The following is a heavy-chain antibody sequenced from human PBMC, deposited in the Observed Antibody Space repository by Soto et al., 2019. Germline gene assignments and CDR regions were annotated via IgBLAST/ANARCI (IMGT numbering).Heavy chain of an antibody. CDR2: VFYSGST. V-gene: IGHV4-61*01. CDR3: ARGGLYDSSGYHLAEDYFDY. Sequence: SETLSLTCTVSGGSVRSGRYYWSWIRQPPGKGLEWIGYVFYSGSTRYNPSLNSRVTISVDTSKNQFSLKLTSVTAADTAMYYCARGGLYDSSGYHLAEDYFDYWGQGTLVTVSS. J-gene: IGHJ4*02. CDR1: GGSVRSGRYY. D-gene: IGHD3-22*01.